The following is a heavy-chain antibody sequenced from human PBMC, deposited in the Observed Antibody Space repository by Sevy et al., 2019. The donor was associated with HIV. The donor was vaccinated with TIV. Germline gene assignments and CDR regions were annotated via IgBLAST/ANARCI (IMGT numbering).Heavy chain of an antibody. CDR3: ARSPRYCSSTSCYWYFDL. CDR2: IWYDGSNK. CDR1: GFTFSSYG. V-gene: IGHV3-33*01. D-gene: IGHD2-2*01. Sequence: GGSLRLSCAASGFTFSSYGMHWVRQAPGKGLEWVAVIWYDGSNKYYADSVKGRFTISRDNSENTLYLQMNSLRAEDTAVYYCARSPRYCSSTSCYWYFDLWGRDTLVTVSS. J-gene: IGHJ2*01.